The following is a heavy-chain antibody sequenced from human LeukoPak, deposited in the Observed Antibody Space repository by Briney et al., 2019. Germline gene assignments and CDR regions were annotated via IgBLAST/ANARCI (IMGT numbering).Heavy chain of an antibody. Sequence: SETLSLTCAVYGGSFSGYYWSWIRQPPGKGLEWIGEINHSGSTNYNPSLKSQVTISVDTSKNQFSLKLSSVTAADTAVYYCARLTVTGGLYYYYYMDVWGKGTTVTVSS. CDR1: GGSFSGYY. V-gene: IGHV4-34*01. D-gene: IGHD4-17*01. J-gene: IGHJ6*03. CDR2: INHSGST. CDR3: ARLTVTGGLYYYYYMDV.